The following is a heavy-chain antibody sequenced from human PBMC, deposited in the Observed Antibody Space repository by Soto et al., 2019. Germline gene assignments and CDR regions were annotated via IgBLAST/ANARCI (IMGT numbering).Heavy chain of an antibody. CDR1: GFTFSSYA. J-gene: IGHJ3*02. V-gene: IGHV3-23*01. D-gene: IGHD3-22*01. CDR3: ASSITMIVVVKDAFDI. Sequence: EVQLLESGGGLVQPGGSLRLSCAASGFTFSSYAMSWVRQAPGKGLEWVSAISGSGGSTYYADSVKGRFTISRDNSKNTLYLQMNSLRAEDTAVYYCASSITMIVVVKDAFDIWGQGTMVTVSS. CDR2: ISGSGGST.